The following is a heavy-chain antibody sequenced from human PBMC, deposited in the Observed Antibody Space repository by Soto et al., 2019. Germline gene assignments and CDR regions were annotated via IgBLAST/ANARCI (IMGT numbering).Heavy chain of an antibody. CDR1: GFAFSSYA. J-gene: IGHJ5*02. CDR2: ISGSGGST. D-gene: IGHD3-10*01. Sequence: HPGGSLRLSCAASGFAFSSYAMSWVRQTPGKGLEWVSAISGSGGSTYYADSVKGRFTISRDNSKNTLYLQMNSLRAEDTAVYYCAKDVASGLYWFDPWGQGTLVTVSS. V-gene: IGHV3-23*01. CDR3: AKDVASGLYWFDP.